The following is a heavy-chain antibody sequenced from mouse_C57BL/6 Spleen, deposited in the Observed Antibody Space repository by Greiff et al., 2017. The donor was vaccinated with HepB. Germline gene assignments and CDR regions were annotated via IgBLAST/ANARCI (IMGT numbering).Heavy chain of an antibody. CDR3: ACFSGFAY. Sequence: EVNLVEPGGGLVQPGGSLKLPCAASGFTFSDYYMYWVRQTPEKRLEWVAYISNGGGSTYYPDTVKGRFTISRANAKNTLYLQMGRLKSEDTAMYYCACFSGFAYWGQGTLVTVSA. CDR1: GFTFSDYY. CDR2: ISNGGGST. J-gene: IGHJ3*01. V-gene: IGHV5-12*01. D-gene: IGHD3-1*01.